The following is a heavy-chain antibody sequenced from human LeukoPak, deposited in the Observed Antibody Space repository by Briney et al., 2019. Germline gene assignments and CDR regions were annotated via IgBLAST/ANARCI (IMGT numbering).Heavy chain of an antibody. V-gene: IGHV4-59*01. D-gene: IGHD1-1*01. CDR3: AREASGLERRIFDY. CDR2: IYYSGST. J-gene: IGHJ4*02. CDR1: GGSISSYY. Sequence: SETLSLTCTVSGGSISSYYWSWIRQPPGKGLEWIGYIYYSGSTNYNPSLKSRVTMSVDTSKNQFSLKLSSVTAADTAVYYCAREASGLERRIFDYWGQGTLVTVSS.